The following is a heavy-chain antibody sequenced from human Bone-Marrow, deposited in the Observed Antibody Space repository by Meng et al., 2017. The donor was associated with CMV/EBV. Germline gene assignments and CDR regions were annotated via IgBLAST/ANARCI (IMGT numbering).Heavy chain of an antibody. CDR3: ARDPGSSQWELLIPFDY. V-gene: IGHV3-48*04. Sequence: GGSLRLSCAASGFTFSSYSMNWVRQAPGKGLEWVSYISSSSSTIYYADSVKGRFTISRDNAKNSLYLQMNSLRAEDTAVYYCARDPGSSQWELLIPFDYWGQGTLVTVSS. CDR1: GFTFSSYS. D-gene: IGHD1-26*01. J-gene: IGHJ4*02. CDR2: ISSSSSTI.